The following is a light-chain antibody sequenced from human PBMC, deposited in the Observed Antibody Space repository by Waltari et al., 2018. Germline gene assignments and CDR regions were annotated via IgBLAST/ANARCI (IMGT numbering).Light chain of an antibody. CDR1: NSTIGSKT. Sequence: QSVLTQPHSASGTPGQRVTIPCSVSNSTIGSKTVNWYQQLPGTAPKLLIYSNNQRPSGVPDRFSGSKSGTSASLAISGLQSEDEAHYYCSSWGGSLAGVVFGGGTKLTVL. J-gene: IGLJ2*01. V-gene: IGLV1-44*01. CDR3: SSWGGSLAGVV. CDR2: SNN.